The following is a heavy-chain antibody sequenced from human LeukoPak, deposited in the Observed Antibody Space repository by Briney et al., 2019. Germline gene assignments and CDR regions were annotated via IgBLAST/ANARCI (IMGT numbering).Heavy chain of an antibody. CDR1: GFTFSSYA. CDR2: ISGSGGST. D-gene: IGHD3-10*01. J-gene: IGHJ4*02. Sequence: GGSLRLSCAASGFTFSSYAMSWVRQAPGKGLEWVSAISGSGGSTYYADSVKGRFTISRDNSKNTLYLQMNSLRAEDTAVYYCAKDPDVLLWFGESLYWGQGTLVTVSS. V-gene: IGHV3-23*01. CDR3: AKDPDVLLWFGESLY.